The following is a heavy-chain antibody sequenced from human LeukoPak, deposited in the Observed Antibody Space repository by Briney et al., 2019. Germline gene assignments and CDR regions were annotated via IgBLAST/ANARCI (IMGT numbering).Heavy chain of an antibody. V-gene: IGHV4-34*01. CDR2: INHSGST. D-gene: IGHD2-15*01. J-gene: IGHJ5*02. CDR1: GGSFSGYY. Sequence: PSETLSLTCAVYGGSFSGYYWSWIRQPPGKGLERIGEINHSGSTNYNPSLKSRVTISVDTSKNQFSLKLSSVTAADTAVYYCARHKVVVVAATCWFDPWGQGTLVTVSS. CDR3: ARHKVVVVAATCWFDP.